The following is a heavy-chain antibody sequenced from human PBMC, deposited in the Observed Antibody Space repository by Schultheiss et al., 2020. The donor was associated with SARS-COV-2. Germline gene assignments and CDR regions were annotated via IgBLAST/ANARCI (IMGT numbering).Heavy chain of an antibody. D-gene: IGHD3-22*01. CDR1: GFTFSSYS. CDR3: TTDVRITMIVVVIPSVY. CDR2: IKSKTDGGTT. J-gene: IGHJ4*02. Sequence: GESLKISCAASGFTFSSYSMNWVRQAPGKGLEWVGRIKSKTDGGTTDYAAPVKGRFTISRDDSKNTLYLQMNSLKTEDTAVYYCTTDVRITMIVVVIPSVYWGQGTLVTVSS. V-gene: IGHV3-15*01.